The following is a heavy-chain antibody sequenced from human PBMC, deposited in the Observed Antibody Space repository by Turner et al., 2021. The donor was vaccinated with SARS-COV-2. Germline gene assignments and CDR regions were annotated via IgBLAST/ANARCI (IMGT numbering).Heavy chain of an antibody. CDR1: SGSISSSAYY. V-gene: IGHV4-39*01. J-gene: IGHJ4*02. D-gene: IGHD6-19*01. CDR3: ARQVSILGRWLAPFDS. Sequence: QLQLQESGPGLVKPSETLSLTCTVSSGSISSSAYYWGWIRQPPGKGLEWIGSCFYSGSNYYSPSLKSRITISVDTSKNQFSLNLSSVTAADTAVYYCARQVSILGRWLAPFDSWGQGTLVTVSS. CDR2: CFYSGSN.